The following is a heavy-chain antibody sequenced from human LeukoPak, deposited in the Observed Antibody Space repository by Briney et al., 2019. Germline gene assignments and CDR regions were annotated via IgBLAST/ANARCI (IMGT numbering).Heavy chain of an antibody. J-gene: IGHJ4*02. CDR3: ASLNSGYDSVNFDY. Sequence: SEILSLTCTVFGGSISSYYWSWIRQPPGKGLEWIGYIYYSGSTNYNPSLKSRVTISVDTSKNQFSLKLSSVTAADTAVYYCASLNSGYDSVNFDYWGQGTLVTVSS. CDR2: IYYSGST. CDR1: GGSISSYY. D-gene: IGHD5-12*01. V-gene: IGHV4-59*01.